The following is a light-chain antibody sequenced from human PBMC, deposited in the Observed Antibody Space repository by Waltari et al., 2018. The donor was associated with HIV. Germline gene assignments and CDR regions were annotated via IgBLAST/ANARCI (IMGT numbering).Light chain of an antibody. CDR2: RNS. J-gene: IGLJ1*01. CDR1: SSNIGSYT. V-gene: IGLV1-44*01. Sequence: QSVLTQPPSASGTPGHRVTISCSGSSSNIGSYTVNWYQHLPATAPKLLIFRNSHRPSGVPDLFSASKSGTAASLAISGLQSEDDADYYCAAWDDSLNGYVFGTGTRVTVL. CDR3: AAWDDSLNGYV.